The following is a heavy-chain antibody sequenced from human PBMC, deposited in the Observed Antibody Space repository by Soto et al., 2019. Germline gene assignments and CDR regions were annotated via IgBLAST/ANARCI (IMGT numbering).Heavy chain of an antibody. V-gene: IGHV3-48*02. CDR2: ISSLSSPR. Sequence: TGGSLRLSCAASGFTFGGYSMNWVRQAPGKGLEWISYISSLSSPRYYAESVEGRFIISRDNAKNSLYLQMNSLRDEDTAVYFCVREDILGARSFDYWGQGTRVTVSS. CDR3: VREDILGARSFDY. CDR1: GFTFGGYS. J-gene: IGHJ4*02. D-gene: IGHD1-26*01.